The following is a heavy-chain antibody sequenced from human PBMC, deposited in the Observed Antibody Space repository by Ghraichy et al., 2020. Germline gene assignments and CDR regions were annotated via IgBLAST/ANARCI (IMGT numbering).Heavy chain of an antibody. J-gene: IGHJ6*03. CDR2: IFYDGTP. D-gene: IGHD2-21*01. Sequence: SETLSLTCSVSGGSFSSEIAYWGWIRQPPGRGLEWIANIFYDGTPYYNASLTGRVSIYADTSRNQFSLKLSSVTAADTAVYYCARPPPYWGGDCYYYYYYYRDVGGKGTTVTVSS. CDR1: GGSFSSEIAY. CDR3: ARPPPYWGGDCYYYYYYYRDV. V-gene: IGHV4-39*01.